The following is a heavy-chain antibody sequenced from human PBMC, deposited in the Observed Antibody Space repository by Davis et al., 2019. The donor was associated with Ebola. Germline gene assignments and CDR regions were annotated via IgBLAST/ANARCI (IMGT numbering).Heavy chain of an antibody. V-gene: IGHV3-30*18. D-gene: IGHD4/OR15-4a*01. J-gene: IGHJ6*03. Sequence: GESLKISCAASGFTFNRFGVHWVRQAPGKRLEWVAVISYDGSYAEYADSVKGRFTISRDNSKDTLYLEMNSLRADDTAVYFCAKDYDYGYYYYMDVWGNGTTVTVSS. CDR3: AKDYDYGYYYYMDV. CDR2: ISYDGSYA. CDR1: GFTFNRFG.